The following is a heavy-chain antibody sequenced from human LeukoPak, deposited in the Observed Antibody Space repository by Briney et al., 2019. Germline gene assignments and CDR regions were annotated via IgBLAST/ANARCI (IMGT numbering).Heavy chain of an antibody. J-gene: IGHJ4*02. Sequence: GRSLRLSCAASGFTFDDHAMHWVRQAPGKALEWVSGISWNSAKIGYVDSVKGRFTISRDNAKASLYLQMNSLRPEDTALYYCTKDKTYYGSGSHWGQGTLVTVSS. D-gene: IGHD3-10*01. CDR1: GFTFDDHA. V-gene: IGHV3-9*01. CDR3: TKDKTYYGSGSH. CDR2: ISWNSAKI.